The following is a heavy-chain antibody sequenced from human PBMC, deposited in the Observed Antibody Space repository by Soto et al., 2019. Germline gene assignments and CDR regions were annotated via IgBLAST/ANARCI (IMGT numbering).Heavy chain of an antibody. CDR3: ASTTVTTDFDD. J-gene: IGHJ4*02. CDR1: GYTFTSYG. D-gene: IGHD4-17*01. V-gene: IGHV1-18*01. CDR2: ISAYNGNT. Sequence: GASVKVSCKASGYTFTSYGISWVRQAPGQGLEWMGWISAYNGNTNYAQKLQGRVTMTTDTPTSTAYMELRSLRSDDTAVYYCASTTVTTDFDDWGQGTLVTVSS.